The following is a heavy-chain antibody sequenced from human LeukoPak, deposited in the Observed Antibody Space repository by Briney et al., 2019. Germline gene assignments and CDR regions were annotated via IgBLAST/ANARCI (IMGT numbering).Heavy chain of an antibody. D-gene: IGHD1-14*01. Sequence: GGSLRLSCAASGFTFSSYGMTWVRQAPGKGLEWVSTISGSGGGTYYADSVKGRFTISRDNSKNTLYLQMNSLRAEDTAVYYCARVYRRYFDYWGQGTLVTVSS. CDR3: ARVYRRYFDY. CDR1: GFTFSSYG. J-gene: IGHJ4*02. CDR2: ISGSGGGT. V-gene: IGHV3-23*01.